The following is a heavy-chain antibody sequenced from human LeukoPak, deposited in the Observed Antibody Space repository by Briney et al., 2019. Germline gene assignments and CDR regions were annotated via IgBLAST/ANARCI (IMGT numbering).Heavy chain of an antibody. CDR3: ARRHHFGFLDS. CDR1: GFTFRSYW. CDR2: IKQDGSEK. V-gene: IGHV3-7*04. Sequence: GGSLRLSCAASGFTFRSYWMSWVRQAPGEGLEWVANIKQDGSEKYYVDSVKGRFTISRDNAKNSVYLQMNSLRAEDTAVYYCARRHHFGFLDSWGQGTLVTVSS. J-gene: IGHJ4*02. D-gene: IGHD3-10*01.